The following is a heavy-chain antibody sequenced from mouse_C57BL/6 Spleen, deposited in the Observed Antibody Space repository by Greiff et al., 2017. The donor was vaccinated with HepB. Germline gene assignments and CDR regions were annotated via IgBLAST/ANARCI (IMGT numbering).Heavy chain of an antibody. CDR2: IWTGGGT. J-gene: IGHJ1*03. CDR3: SRNLMSYNGSSYGYFDV. CDR1: GFSLTSYA. V-gene: IGHV2-9-1*01. D-gene: IGHD1-1*01. Sequence: QVQLKESGPGLVAPSQTLSITCTVSGFSLTSYAISWVRQPPGKGLEWLGVIWTGGGTNYNSALKSRLSISKDNSKSQVFLKMNSLQTDDTARYYCSRNLMSYNGSSYGYFDVWGTGTTVTVSS.